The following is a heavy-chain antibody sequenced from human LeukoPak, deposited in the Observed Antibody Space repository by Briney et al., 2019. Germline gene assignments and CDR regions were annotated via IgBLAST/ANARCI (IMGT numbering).Heavy chain of an antibody. D-gene: IGHD6-19*01. Sequence: SETLSLTCTVSGGSISSSSYYWGWIRQPPGKGLEWIGSIYYSGSTYYNPSLKSRVTISVDTSKNQFSLKLSSVTAADTAVYYCARHKGSSGNSFDYWGQGTLVTVSS. CDR1: GGSISSSSYY. CDR2: IYYSGST. J-gene: IGHJ4*02. V-gene: IGHV4-39*01. CDR3: ARHKGSSGNSFDY.